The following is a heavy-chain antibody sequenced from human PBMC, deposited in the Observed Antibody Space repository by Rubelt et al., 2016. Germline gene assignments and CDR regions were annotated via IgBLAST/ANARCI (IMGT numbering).Heavy chain of an antibody. CDR3: ARENDCSSGSGR. CDR2: IYGGGST. J-gene: IGHJ3*01. CDR1: GFTFSSYA. V-gene: IGHV3-23*03. Sequence: EVQLLESGGGLVQPGGSLRLSCAASGFTFSSYAMSWVRQAPGKGLEWVSVIYGGGSTYYADSVKGRFTITKDNSKNTIYLQMNSQGAEDTAVYYCARENDCSSGSGRWGQGTTVTVSS. D-gene: IGHD2-15*01.